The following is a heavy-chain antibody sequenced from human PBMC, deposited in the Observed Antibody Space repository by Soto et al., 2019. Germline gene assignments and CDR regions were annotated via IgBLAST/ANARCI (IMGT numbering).Heavy chain of an antibody. D-gene: IGHD3-9*01. CDR2: IFASGTTI. CDR1: GFTFSSYS. Sequence: GGSLRLSCVAYGFTFSSYSLVWVRQAPGKGLEWVSYIFASGTTIYYADSVKGRFTVSRENAQNSLSLLINNLRAEDTAVYYCARDKDWAFDSWGQGTLVAGSS. CDR3: ARDKDWAFDS. J-gene: IGHJ4*02. V-gene: IGHV3-48*03.